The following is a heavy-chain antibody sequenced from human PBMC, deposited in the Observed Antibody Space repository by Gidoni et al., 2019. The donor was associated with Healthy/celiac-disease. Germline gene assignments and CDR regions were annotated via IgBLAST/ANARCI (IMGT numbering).Heavy chain of an antibody. V-gene: IGHV1-3*01. CDR3: ARSKFMYSRFDY. CDR2: INAGNGNT. Sequence: QVQLVQSGAEVKKPGASVKVSCKASGYPFTSYAMHWVRQAPGQRLEWMGWINAGNGNTKYSQKFQGRVTITRDTSASTAYMELSSLRSEDTAVYYCARSKFMYSRFDYWGQGTLVTVSS. D-gene: IGHD6-13*01. CDR1: GYPFTSYA. J-gene: IGHJ4*02.